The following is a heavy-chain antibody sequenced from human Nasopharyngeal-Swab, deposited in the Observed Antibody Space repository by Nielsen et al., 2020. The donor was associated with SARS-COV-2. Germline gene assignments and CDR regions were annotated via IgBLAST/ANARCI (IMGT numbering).Heavy chain of an antibody. CDR2: IKPSGST. V-gene: IGHV4-34*01. Sequence: SETLSLPCAVYGGSFSGYYWGWIRQRPGKGLEWVGEIKPSGSTNYHPSLKRRVTISVDTSSNRLSLRLTSVTAADTSVYDCARLSADGDYFDHWGQGALVTVSS. J-gene: IGHJ4*02. D-gene: IGHD6-19*01. CDR1: GGSFSGYY. CDR3: ARLSADGDYFDH.